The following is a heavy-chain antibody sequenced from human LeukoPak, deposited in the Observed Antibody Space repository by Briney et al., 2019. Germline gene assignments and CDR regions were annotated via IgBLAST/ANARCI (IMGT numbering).Heavy chain of an antibody. CDR2: MSYSWTP. J-gene: IGHJ4*02. CDR3: VRHQVRTMLNS. Sequence: PSETLSLTCTVSGGSVTDATYYWGWVRQPPGKGLEWIASMSYSWTPDYNTSLRGRVAMSVDTSKNQVSLKLSSVTAADTAVYYCVRHQVRTMLNSWGQGTLVTVSS. V-gene: IGHV4-39*01. D-gene: IGHD3-10*02. CDR1: GGSVTDATYY.